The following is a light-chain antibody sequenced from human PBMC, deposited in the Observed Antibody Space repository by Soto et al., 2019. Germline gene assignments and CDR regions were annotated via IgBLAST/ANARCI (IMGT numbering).Light chain of an antibody. J-gene: IGKJ5*01. Sequence: EIQMTQSPAALSASVGGGFTSSCRASQSIGRNLNWYQQKPGKAPTLLIFTSSSLQSGVPSRFSGSGSGTDFILTISSLQSEDFAVYYCQQYYNWPITFGQGTRLEIK. CDR1: QSIGRN. CDR2: TSS. V-gene: IGKV1-39*01. CDR3: QQYYNWPIT.